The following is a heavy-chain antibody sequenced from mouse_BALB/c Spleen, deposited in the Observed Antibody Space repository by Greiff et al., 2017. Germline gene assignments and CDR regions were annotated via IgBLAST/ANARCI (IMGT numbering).Heavy chain of an antibody. Sequence: EVQLQESGPELVKPGASVKISCKASGYTFTDYNMHWVKQSHGKSLEWIGYIYPYNGGTGYNQKFKSKATLTVDNSSSTAYMELRSLTSEDSAVYYCARDYGCDGWFADWGQGTLVTVSA. CDR3: ARDYGCDGWFAD. V-gene: IGHV1S29*02. D-gene: IGHD2-2*01. CDR1: GYTFTDYN. J-gene: IGHJ3*01. CDR2: IYPYNGGT.